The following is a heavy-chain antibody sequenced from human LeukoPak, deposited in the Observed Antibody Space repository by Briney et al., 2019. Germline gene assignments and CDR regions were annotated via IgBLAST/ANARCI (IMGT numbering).Heavy chain of an antibody. V-gene: IGHV3-30-3*01. Sequence: GGSLRLSCAASGFTFSSYAMHWVRQAPGKGLEWVAVISYDGSNKYYADSVKGRFTISRDNSKNTLYLQMNSLRAEDTAVYYCARGTDFWSGTSPFDYWGQGTLVTVSS. CDR1: GFTFSSYA. CDR2: ISYDGSNK. CDR3: ARGTDFWSGTSPFDY. D-gene: IGHD3-3*01. J-gene: IGHJ4*02.